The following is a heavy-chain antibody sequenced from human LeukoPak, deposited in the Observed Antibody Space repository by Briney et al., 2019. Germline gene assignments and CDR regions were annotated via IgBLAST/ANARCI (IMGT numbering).Heavy chain of an antibody. J-gene: IGHJ4*02. CDR1: GYSFTGYY. D-gene: IGHD3-22*01. CDR2: INPNSGGT. Sequence: ASVKVSCKASGYSFTGYYIHWVRQAPGQGPEWMGWINPNSGGTNYAQKFQGRVTMTRDTSISTTYMELSRLGSDDTAVYYCARGPDYYDSSGSFDYWGQGTLVTVSS. V-gene: IGHV1-2*02. CDR3: ARGPDYYDSSGSFDY.